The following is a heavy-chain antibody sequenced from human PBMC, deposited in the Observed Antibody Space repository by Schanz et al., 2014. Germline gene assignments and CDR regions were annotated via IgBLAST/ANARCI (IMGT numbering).Heavy chain of an antibody. CDR2: ISSGSSYA. V-gene: IGHV3-11*03. J-gene: IGHJ4*02. Sequence: VQLLESGGGLVKPGGSLRLSCAASGFTFRDYYMSWIRQAPGKGLEWVSDISSGSSYANYADSVKGRFTISRDNAKSSLYLQMNSLRAEDTAVYYCARANYRRKINFDYWGRGTLVTVSS. CDR3: ARANYRRKINFDY. CDR1: GFTFRDYY. D-gene: IGHD3-10*01.